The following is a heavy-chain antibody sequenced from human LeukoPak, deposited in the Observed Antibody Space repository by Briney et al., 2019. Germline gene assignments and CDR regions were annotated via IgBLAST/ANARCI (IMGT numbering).Heavy chain of an antibody. CDR2: ISGSGGRT. J-gene: IGHJ4*02. D-gene: IGHD6-19*01. CDR1: GFTFRSHD. Sequence: GGSLRLSCAASGFTFRSHDMSWVRQAPGKGLEWVSGISGSGGRTYYVDSVKGRFTISRDNSQNTLYLQIYSLRAEDTAVYYCAKGGSGWGIIGYWGQGTLVTVSS. V-gene: IGHV3-23*01. CDR3: AKGGSGWGIIGY.